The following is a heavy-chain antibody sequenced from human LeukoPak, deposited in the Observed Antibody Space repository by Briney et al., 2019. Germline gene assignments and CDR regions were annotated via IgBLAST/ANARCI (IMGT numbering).Heavy chain of an antibody. Sequence: QPGRSLRLSCAASGFTFSSYGMHWVRQAPGKGLEWVAVISYDGSNKYYAYSVKGRFTISRDNSKNTLYLQMNGLRAEDTAVYYCAKDIGYSSSVDYWGQGTLVTVSS. CDR1: GFTFSSYG. V-gene: IGHV3-30*18. CDR2: ISYDGSNK. D-gene: IGHD6-13*01. CDR3: AKDIGYSSSVDY. J-gene: IGHJ4*02.